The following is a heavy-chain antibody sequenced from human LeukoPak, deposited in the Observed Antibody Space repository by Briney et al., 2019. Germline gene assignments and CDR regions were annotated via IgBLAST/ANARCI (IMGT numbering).Heavy chain of an antibody. CDR3: ARHLPSVGATWGLFDY. V-gene: IGHV5-51*01. D-gene: IGHD1-26*01. CDR1: GYSFTSYW. CDR2: IYPGDSDT. J-gene: IGHJ4*02. Sequence: GESLKISCRGSGYSFTSYWIGWVRQMPGKGLEWMGGIYPGDSDTRYSASFQGRVTISADKSISTAYLQWSSLKASDTALYYCARHLPSVGATWGLFDYWGQGTLVTVSS.